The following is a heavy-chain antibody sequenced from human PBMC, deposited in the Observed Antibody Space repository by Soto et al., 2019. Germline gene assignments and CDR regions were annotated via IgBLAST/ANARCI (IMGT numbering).Heavy chain of an antibody. D-gene: IGHD3-22*01. CDR2: ISGSGGST. J-gene: IGHJ4*02. V-gene: IGHV3-23*01. CDR1: GFTFSSYA. Sequence: EVQLLESGGGLVQPGGSLRLSCAASGFTFSSYAMSWVRQAPGKGLEWVSAISGSGGSTYYAASVKGRFTISRDNSKNTLYLQMNSLRAEDTAVYYCARREYYYDSSGYYYSYFDYWGQGTLVTVSS. CDR3: ARREYYYDSSGYYYSYFDY.